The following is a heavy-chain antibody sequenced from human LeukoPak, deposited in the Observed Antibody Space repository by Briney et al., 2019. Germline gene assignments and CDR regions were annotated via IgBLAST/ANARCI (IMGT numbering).Heavy chain of an antibody. J-gene: IGHJ6*03. Sequence: GGSLRLSCAASGFRFSSYAMSWVRQAPGKGLEWVSAISGSGGSTYYADSVKGRFTISRDNSKNTLYLQMNSLRADDTAVYYCAKRRGLELTYYYHMDVWGKGTTVTVSS. CDR2: ISGSGGST. CDR1: GFRFSSYA. D-gene: IGHD1-7*01. CDR3: AKRRGLELTYYYHMDV. V-gene: IGHV3-23*01.